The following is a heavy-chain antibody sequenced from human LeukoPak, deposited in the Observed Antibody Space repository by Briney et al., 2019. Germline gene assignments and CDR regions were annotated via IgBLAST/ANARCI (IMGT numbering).Heavy chain of an antibody. Sequence: ASVKVSCKASGYTFTSYGISWVRQAPGQGLEWMGWISAYNGNTNYAQKLQGRVTMTTDTSTSTAYMELRSLRSDDTAVYYCARDVVINYYCYGMDVWGQGTTVTVSS. V-gene: IGHV1-18*01. CDR3: ARDVVINYYCYGMDV. D-gene: IGHD2/OR15-2a*01. CDR1: GYTFTSYG. J-gene: IGHJ6*02. CDR2: ISAYNGNT.